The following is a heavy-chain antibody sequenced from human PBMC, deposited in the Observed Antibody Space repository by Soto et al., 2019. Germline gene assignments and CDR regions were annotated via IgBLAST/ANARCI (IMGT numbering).Heavy chain of an antibody. V-gene: IGHV3-33*01. CDR3: AIAMAGKWQSFDF. Sequence: VGSLRLSCVASGFFFRDFGMHWVRQAPGKGLEWVSVIWYDGSNTYQGESVKGRFTMSRDISKNTLYLQMDSLRPEDTAVYYWAIAMAGKWQSFDFCGHGTLVSVSS. CDR2: IWYDGSNT. D-gene: IGHD6-19*01. CDR1: GFFFRDFG. J-gene: IGHJ4*01.